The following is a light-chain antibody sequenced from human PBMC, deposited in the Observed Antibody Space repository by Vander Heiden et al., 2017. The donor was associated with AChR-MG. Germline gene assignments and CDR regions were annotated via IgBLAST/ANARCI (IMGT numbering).Light chain of an antibody. CDR3: CSHVTGRTFV. CDR2: EVS. CDR1: SSDVGTYNL. J-gene: IGLJ2*01. V-gene: IGLV2-23*02. Sequence: QSALTHPASVPRSPGPSLTLSCTGTSSDVGTYNLVAWYQQHPGKAPKVMIYEVSKRPSGVSSRVSGSKSGNTASLTISGLQAEDEADYYCCSHVTGRTFVFGGGTKVTVL.